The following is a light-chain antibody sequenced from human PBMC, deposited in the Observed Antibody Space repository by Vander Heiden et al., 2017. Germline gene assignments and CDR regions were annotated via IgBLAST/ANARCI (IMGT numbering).Light chain of an antibody. CDR2: KDT. CDR1: ALPKQY. J-gene: IGLJ3*02. CDR3: QSADSSGARGV. Sequence: SYELTQPPSVSVSPGQTARITCSGDALPKQYAYWYQQKPGQAPVLVIYKDTERPSGIPERFSGSSSGITVTLTISGVQSEDEADYYCQSADSSGARGVFGGGTKLTVL. V-gene: IGLV3-25*03.